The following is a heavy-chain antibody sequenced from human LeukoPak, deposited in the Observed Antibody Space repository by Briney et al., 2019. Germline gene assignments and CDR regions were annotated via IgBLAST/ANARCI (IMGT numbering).Heavy chain of an antibody. D-gene: IGHD6-19*01. J-gene: IGHJ6*03. CDR3: AVSSGWLPGAYYYYMDV. Sequence: PGGSLRLSCAASGFTFSSYGMHWVRQAPGKGLEWVAFIRYDGSNKYYADSVKGRFTISRDNSKNTLYLQMNSLRAEDTAVYYCAVSSGWLPGAYYYYMDVWGKGTTVTVSS. CDR1: GFTFSSYG. CDR2: IRYDGSNK. V-gene: IGHV3-30*02.